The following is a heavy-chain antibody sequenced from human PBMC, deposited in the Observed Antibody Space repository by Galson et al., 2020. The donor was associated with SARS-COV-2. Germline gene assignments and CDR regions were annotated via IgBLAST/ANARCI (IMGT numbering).Heavy chain of an antibody. D-gene: IGHD6-19*01. Sequence: ASVKVSCKASGYTFTSYDINWVRQATGQGLEWMGWMNPNSGNTGYAQKFQGRVTMTRNTSISTAYMELSSLRSEDTAVYYCARGNDEKQWLVDYYYYYGMDVWGQGTTVTVSS. CDR2: MNPNSGNT. V-gene: IGHV1-8*01. J-gene: IGHJ6*02. CDR3: ARGNDEKQWLVDYYYYYGMDV. CDR1: GYTFTSYD.